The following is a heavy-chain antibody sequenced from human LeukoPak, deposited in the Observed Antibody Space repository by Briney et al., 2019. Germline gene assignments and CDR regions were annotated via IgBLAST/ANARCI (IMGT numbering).Heavy chain of an antibody. V-gene: IGHV4-59*01. Sequence: ETLSLTCTVSGGSISSYYWSWIRQPPGKRLEWIGHIYYSGSTNYNPSLKSRVTISVDTSKNQFSRKLSSVTAADTAVYYCASRSSIWSGYQDTLYYFDSWGQGTLVTVSS. CDR1: GGSISSYY. J-gene: IGHJ4*02. CDR3: ASRSSIWSGYQDTLYYFDS. CDR2: IYYSGST. D-gene: IGHD3-3*01.